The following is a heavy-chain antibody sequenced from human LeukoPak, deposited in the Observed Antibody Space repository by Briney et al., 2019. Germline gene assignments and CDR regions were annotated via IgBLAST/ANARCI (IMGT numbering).Heavy chain of an antibody. CDR2: IFYTGVS. J-gene: IGHJ4*02. V-gene: IGHV4-59*01. CDR1: GDSFSTYY. D-gene: IGHD5-12*01. CDR3: ARGVRGYPFDY. Sequence: PSETLSLTCTVSGDSFSTYYWSWIRQPPGKGLEWIGFIFYTGVSNYSPSLNGRVTISVDTSKNQFSLRLTSVTAADTAVYYCARGVRGYPFDYWGQGTLVTVSS.